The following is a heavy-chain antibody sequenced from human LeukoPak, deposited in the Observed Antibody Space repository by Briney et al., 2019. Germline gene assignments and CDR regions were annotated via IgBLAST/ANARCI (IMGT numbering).Heavy chain of an antibody. CDR3: ARNEYSSSSGGVWFDP. D-gene: IGHD6-6*01. V-gene: IGHV1-18*01. CDR2: ISAYNGNT. Sequence: ASVKVSCKASGYTFTSYGISWVRQAPGQGLEWMGWISAYNGNTNYAQKLQGRVTMTTDTSTSTAYMELRSLRSDDTAVYYCARNEYSSSSGGVWFDPWGQGTLVTVSS. J-gene: IGHJ5*02. CDR1: GYTFTSYG.